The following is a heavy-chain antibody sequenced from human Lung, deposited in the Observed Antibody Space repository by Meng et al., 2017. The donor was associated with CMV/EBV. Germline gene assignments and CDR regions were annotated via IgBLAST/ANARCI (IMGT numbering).Heavy chain of an antibody. J-gene: IGHJ4*02. V-gene: IGHV3-30-3*01. D-gene: IGHD6-19*01. CDR1: GFTFSSYA. CDR3: ARGQWHSLDY. Sequence: QVQRVELGGGVVQPGRSLRLSCAASGFTFSSYAMHWVRQAPGKGLEWVAVISYDGSNKYYADSVKGRFTISRDNSKNTLYLQMNSLRAEDTAVYYCARGQWHSLDYWGQGTLVTVSS. CDR2: ISYDGSNK.